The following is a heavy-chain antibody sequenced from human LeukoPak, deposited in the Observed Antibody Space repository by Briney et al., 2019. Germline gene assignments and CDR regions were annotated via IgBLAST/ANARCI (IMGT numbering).Heavy chain of an antibody. D-gene: IGHD6-6*01. Sequence: GGSLRLSCAASGFTFSSYGMHWVRQAPGKGLEWVAVIWYDGSNKYYADSVKGRFTISRDNSKNTLYLQMNSLRAEDTAVYYCASGYSSSSQRGMDVWGQGTTVTVSS. CDR3: ASGYSSSSQRGMDV. CDR2: IWYDGSNK. V-gene: IGHV3-33*01. J-gene: IGHJ6*02. CDR1: GFTFSSYG.